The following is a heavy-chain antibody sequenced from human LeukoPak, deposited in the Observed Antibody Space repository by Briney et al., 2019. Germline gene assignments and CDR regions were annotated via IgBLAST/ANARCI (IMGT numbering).Heavy chain of an antibody. Sequence: PGGSLRLSCAASGFTVSSNYMSWVRQAPGKGLEWVSVIYRGGSRYYADSVKGRFTISRDNSKNTLYLQMNSLRAEDTAVYYCARIRGGWYIDYWGQGTLVTVSS. CDR1: GFTVSSNY. V-gene: IGHV3-53*01. J-gene: IGHJ4*02. CDR3: ARIRGGWYIDY. D-gene: IGHD3-10*01. CDR2: IYRGGSR.